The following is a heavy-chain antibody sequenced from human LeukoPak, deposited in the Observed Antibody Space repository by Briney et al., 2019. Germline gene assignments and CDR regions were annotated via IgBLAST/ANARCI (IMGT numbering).Heavy chain of an antibody. CDR2: IKQDGSEK. Sequence: GGSLRLSCAASGFTFSSYWMSWVRQAPGKGLEWVANIKQDGSEKYYVDSVKGRFTVSRDNAKNSLVLQMNSLRAEDTAVYYCARGVSGATALDFWGQGTLVTVSS. CDR1: GFTFSSYW. CDR3: ARGVSGATALDF. D-gene: IGHD4/OR15-4a*01. V-gene: IGHV3-7*02. J-gene: IGHJ4*02.